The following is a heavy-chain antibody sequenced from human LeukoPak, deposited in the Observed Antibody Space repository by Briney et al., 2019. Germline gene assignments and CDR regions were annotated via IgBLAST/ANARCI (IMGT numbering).Heavy chain of an antibody. V-gene: IGHV3-64*01. J-gene: IGHJ4*02. CDR3: ARGVGSSWYGD. CDR2: ISGSGGTT. CDR1: GFTFSNYA. D-gene: IGHD6-13*01. Sequence: GGSLRLSCAASGFTFSNYAMHWVRQPPGKGLEYVSSISGSGGTTYYAHSVKGRFTISRDNSKNTLHLRMGSLRTEDMAVYYCARGVGSSWYGDWGQGTLVTVSS.